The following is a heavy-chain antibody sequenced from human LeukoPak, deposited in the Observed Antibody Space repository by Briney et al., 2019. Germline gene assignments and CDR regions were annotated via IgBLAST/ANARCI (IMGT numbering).Heavy chain of an antibody. V-gene: IGHV3-23*01. CDR1: GFTFSSYV. CDR3: AKGGRAAWYYFDY. D-gene: IGHD2-15*01. CDR2: ISGSGAST. J-gene: IGHJ4*02. Sequence: GGSLRLSCAASGFTFSSYVMTWVRQAPGKGLEWVSAISGSGASTYYADSVKGRFIISRDNSRNTLYLQMNSLRAEDTAVYYCAKGGRAAWYYFDYWGQGTLVTVSS.